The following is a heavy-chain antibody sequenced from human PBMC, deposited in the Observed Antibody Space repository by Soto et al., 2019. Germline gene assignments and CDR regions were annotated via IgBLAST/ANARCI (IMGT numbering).Heavy chain of an antibody. CDR3: ARVYCSGGSCYGIDY. CDR1: GYTFTSYY. D-gene: IGHD2-15*01. J-gene: IGHJ4*02. CDR2: INPSGGST. Sequence: QVQLVQSGAEVKKPGASVKVSCKASGYTFTSYYMHWVRQAPGQGLEWMGIINPSGGSTSYAQKCQGGGTMTRDTSTSTVSMELSSLRSEDTAVYYCARVYCSGGSCYGIDYWGQGTLVTVSS. V-gene: IGHV1-46*01.